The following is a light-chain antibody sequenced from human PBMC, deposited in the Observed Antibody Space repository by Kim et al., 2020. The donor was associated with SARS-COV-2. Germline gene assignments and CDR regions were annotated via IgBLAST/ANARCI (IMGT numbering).Light chain of an antibody. J-gene: IGLJ2*01. Sequence: APGKTAKITWGGDNVGSKSVHWYQQKPGQAPVLVIHFDNGRPSGIPERFSGFNSGNTATLSISRVEVGDEADFYCQVWDTSSDHMVFGGGTQLTVL. CDR2: FDN. CDR1: NVGSKS. CDR3: QVWDTSSDHMV. V-gene: IGLV3-21*04.